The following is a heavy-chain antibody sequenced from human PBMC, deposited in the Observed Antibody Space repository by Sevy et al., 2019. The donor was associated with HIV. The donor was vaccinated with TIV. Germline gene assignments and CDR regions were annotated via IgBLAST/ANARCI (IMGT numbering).Heavy chain of an antibody. Sequence: GGSLRLSCAASGFTFSSYAMSWVRQAPGKGLEWVSAISGSGGSTYYADSVKGRFTISRDNSKNTLYLQMNSLRAEDTAVYYCANPLFREPGMDVWGQGTTVTVSS. D-gene: IGHD2-21*01. CDR1: GFTFSSYA. J-gene: IGHJ6*02. CDR3: ANPLFREPGMDV. CDR2: ISGSGGST. V-gene: IGHV3-23*01.